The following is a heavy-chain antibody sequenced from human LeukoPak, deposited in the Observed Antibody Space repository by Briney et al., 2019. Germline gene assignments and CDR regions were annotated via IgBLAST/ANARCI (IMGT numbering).Heavy chain of an antibody. CDR2: INPNSGDT. CDR1: GYTFIGYY. V-gene: IGHV1-2*02. D-gene: IGHD1-26*01. J-gene: IGHJ4*02. Sequence: ASVKVSCKTSGYTFIGYYIHWVRQAPGQGLEWMGWINPNSGDTNYAQKFQGRVILTRDTSSSTAYMELSRLRSDDTAVYFCARVCLYSGNSEADYWGQGTLVTVSS. CDR3: ARVCLYSGNSEADY.